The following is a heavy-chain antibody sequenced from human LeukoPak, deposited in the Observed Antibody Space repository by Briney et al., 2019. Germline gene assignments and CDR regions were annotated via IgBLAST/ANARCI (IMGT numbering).Heavy chain of an antibody. CDR1: GGSMSPYH. CDR3: ASPSGYNY. CDR2: IYYSGST. D-gene: IGHD5-12*01. J-gene: IGHJ4*02. Sequence: SETLSLTCTVSGGSMSPYHWGWIRQPPGKGLEWTGYIYYSGSTNYNPSLKSRVTISVDTSKNQFSLKLSSVTAADTAIYYCASPSGYNYWGQGTLVTVSS. V-gene: IGHV4-59*08.